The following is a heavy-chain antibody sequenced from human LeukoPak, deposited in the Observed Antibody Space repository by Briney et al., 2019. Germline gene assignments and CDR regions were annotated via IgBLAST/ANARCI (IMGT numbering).Heavy chain of an antibody. CDR2: FDPEDGET. Sequence: ASVKDSCKVSGYTLTELSMHWVRQAPGKGLEWMGGFDPEDGETIYAQKIQGRVTMTEDTSTDPAYMELSSLRSEDTAVYYCATEKRASNSGWYYFDYWGQGTLVTVSS. CDR1: GYTLTELS. CDR3: ATEKRASNSGWYYFDY. V-gene: IGHV1-24*01. J-gene: IGHJ4*02. D-gene: IGHD6-19*01.